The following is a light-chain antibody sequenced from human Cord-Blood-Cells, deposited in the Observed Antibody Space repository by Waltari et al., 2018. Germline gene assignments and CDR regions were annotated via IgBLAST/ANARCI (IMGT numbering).Light chain of an antibody. J-gene: IGKJ1*01. CDR2: GAS. CDR3: QQYGSSPRT. Sequence: EIVLTQSPGTLSLSQGERATLSCRASQSVSSSYLAWYQQKPGQAPRLLIYGASSMATGIPDRCSGSGSGTDFTLTISRLEPEDFAVYYCQQYGSSPRTFGQGTKVEIK. V-gene: IGKV3-20*01. CDR1: QSVSSSY.